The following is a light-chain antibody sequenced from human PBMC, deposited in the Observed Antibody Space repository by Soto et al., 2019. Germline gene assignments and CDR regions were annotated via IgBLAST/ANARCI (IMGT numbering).Light chain of an antibody. J-gene: IGLJ3*02. CDR2: DVS. Sequence: QSVLTQPRSVSGSPGQSVTISCTGTSSDVGGYNYVSWYQQHPGKAPKLMIYDVSKRPSGVPDRFSGSKSGNTASLTISGLQAEDEADYYCCSYAGSWFGGGTKLTVL. CDR3: CSYAGSW. V-gene: IGLV2-11*01. CDR1: SSDVGGYNY.